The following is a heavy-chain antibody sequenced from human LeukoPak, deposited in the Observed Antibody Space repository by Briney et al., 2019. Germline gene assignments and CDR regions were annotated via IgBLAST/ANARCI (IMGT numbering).Heavy chain of an antibody. J-gene: IGHJ6*03. Sequence: GASVKVSFKASGYTFTMYYIHWVRQAPGQGLEWMGMINPSDGAKTYAQRFQGRVNMTRDMSTTTVYMDLRSLRSGETAVYFCVKDQKEGLILLWGGLFASYYTYYYMDVWGRGTTVTVSS. V-gene: IGHV1-46*01. D-gene: IGHD3-16*01. CDR2: INPSDGAK. CDR1: GYTFTMYY. CDR3: VKDQKEGLILLWGGLFASYYTYYYMDV.